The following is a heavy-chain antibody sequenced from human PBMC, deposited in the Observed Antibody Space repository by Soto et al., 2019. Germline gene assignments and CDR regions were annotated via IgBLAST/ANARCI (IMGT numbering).Heavy chain of an antibody. Sequence: EVQLVESGGGLVQPGGSLRLSCAASGFTFSSYSMNWVRQAPGKGLEWVSYISSSSSTIYYADSVKGRFTISRDNAKNSLYLQLNSLRDEDTAVSYLASMYDYPLNYYSYGMDVWGRGTTVTVSS. CDR1: GFTFSSYS. CDR2: ISSSSSTI. CDR3: ASMYDYPLNYYSYGMDV. J-gene: IGHJ6*02. D-gene: IGHD4-17*01. V-gene: IGHV3-48*02.